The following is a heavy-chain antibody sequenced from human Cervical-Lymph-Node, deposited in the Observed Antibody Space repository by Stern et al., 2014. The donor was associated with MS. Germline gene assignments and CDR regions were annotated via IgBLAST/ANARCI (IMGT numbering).Heavy chain of an antibody. Sequence: VQLVESGGGVVQPGRSLRLSCIASGFTFSSHALHWVRQAPGKGLEWAALISYDGVNKYYADSVKGRFTISRDNSKNTLYVQMNSLRTEDTAVYYCARGPYGDYAGEFDYWGQGTLVTVSS. CDR1: GFTFSSHA. V-gene: IGHV3-30-3*01. J-gene: IGHJ4*02. CDR3: ARGPYGDYAGEFDY. CDR2: ISYDGVNK. D-gene: IGHD4-17*01.